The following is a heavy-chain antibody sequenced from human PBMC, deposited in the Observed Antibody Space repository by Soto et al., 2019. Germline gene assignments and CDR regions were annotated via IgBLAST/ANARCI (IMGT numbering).Heavy chain of an antibody. CDR3: TRAHREGDFDY. J-gene: IGHJ4*02. CDR1: GGSISSGDYY. CDR2: IYYSGRI. V-gene: IGHV4-30-4*01. Sequence: QVQLQESGPGLVKPSQTLSLTCTVSGGSISSGDYYWSWIRKPPGKGLQLIGYIYYSGRIYYNPSLQSRVSISLATSKNQFSLNLSSVTTADTAVYYCTRAHREGDFDYWGQGTLVTVS.